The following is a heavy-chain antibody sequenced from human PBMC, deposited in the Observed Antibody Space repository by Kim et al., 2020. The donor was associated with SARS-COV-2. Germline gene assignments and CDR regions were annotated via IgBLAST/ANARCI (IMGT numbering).Heavy chain of an antibody. J-gene: IGHJ4*02. D-gene: IGHD5-18*01. CDR1: GFTLSSYW. Sequence: GGSLRLSCATSGFTLSSYWMHWVRQVPGKGLVWVSRINSDGDNTNYADSVKGRFSISRDNAKNTLYLQMNSLRAEDTAVYYCARGGRYSWEAAGYWGQGTLVTVSS. CDR2: INSDGDNT. V-gene: IGHV3-74*01. CDR3: ARGGRYSWEAAGY.